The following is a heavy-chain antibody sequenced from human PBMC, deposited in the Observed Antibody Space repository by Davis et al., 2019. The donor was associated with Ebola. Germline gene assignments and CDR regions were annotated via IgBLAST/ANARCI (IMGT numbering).Heavy chain of an antibody. D-gene: IGHD3-3*01. Sequence: PGGSLRLSCAASGFTFSSYWMSWVRQAPGKGLEWVANIKQDGSEKYYVDSVKGRFTISRDNAKNSLYLQMNSLRAEDTAVYYCAREAGTIFGTPRGFDYWGQGTLVTVSS. J-gene: IGHJ4*02. CDR2: IKQDGSEK. CDR1: GFTFSSYW. V-gene: IGHV3-7*01. CDR3: AREAGTIFGTPRGFDY.